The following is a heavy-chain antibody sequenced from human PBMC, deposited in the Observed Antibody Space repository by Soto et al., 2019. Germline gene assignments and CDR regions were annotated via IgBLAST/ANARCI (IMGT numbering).Heavy chain of an antibody. Sequence: QVQLVQSGAEVKKPGASVKVSCKASGYTFTGYYMPWVRQAPGQGLEWMGWINPNSGGTNYAQKFQGWVTMTRDTSISTAYMELSRLRSDDTAVYYCAREGEWLWFGEPIVGGMDVWGQGTTVTVSS. J-gene: IGHJ6*02. V-gene: IGHV1-2*04. CDR2: INPNSGGT. CDR1: GYTFTGYY. CDR3: AREGEWLWFGEPIVGGMDV. D-gene: IGHD3-10*01.